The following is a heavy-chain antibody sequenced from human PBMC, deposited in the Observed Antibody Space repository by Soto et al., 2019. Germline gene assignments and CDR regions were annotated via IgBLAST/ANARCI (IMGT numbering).Heavy chain of an antibody. CDR3: ARRVIGSSRAFDI. Sequence: LRLSCAASGFAFSSHPMSWVRQAPEKGLEWVAGISDGGDLTYNADSVRGRFTISRDNSRNTLYLQMNSLRAEDTAVYYCARRVIGSSRAFDIWGQGTMVTVSS. D-gene: IGHD3-10*01. CDR1: GFAFSSHP. J-gene: IGHJ3*02. CDR2: ISDGGDLT. V-gene: IGHV3-23*01.